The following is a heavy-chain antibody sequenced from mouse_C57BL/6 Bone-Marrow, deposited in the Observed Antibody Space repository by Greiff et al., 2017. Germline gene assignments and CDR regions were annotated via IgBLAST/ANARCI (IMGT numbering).Heavy chain of an antibody. J-gene: IGHJ4*01. CDR1: GYTFTSYW. CDR2: IDPSDSET. V-gene: IGHV1-52*01. D-gene: IGHD2-4*01. CDR3: AYYDYDVGYAMDY. Sequence: QVQLKQPGAELVRPGSSVKLSCKASGYTFTSYWMHWVKQRPIQGLEWIGNIDPSDSETHYNQKFKDKATLTVDKSSSTAYMQLSSLTSEDSAVYYCAYYDYDVGYAMDYWGQGTSVTVSS.